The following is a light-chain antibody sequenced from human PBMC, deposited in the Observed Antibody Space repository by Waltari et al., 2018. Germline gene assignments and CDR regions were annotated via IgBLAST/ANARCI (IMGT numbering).Light chain of an antibody. CDR2: SNN. J-gene: IGLJ3*02. CDR3: AAWDDSLDGSWV. CDR1: SSNIGSNA. Sequence: QSVLTQPPSASGTPGQRVTISCSGSSSNIGSNAVNWYQQLPGTAPKLLIYSNNEGPSGVPDRFSGSKSGTSASLAISGLLSQDEADYYCAAWDDSLDGSWVFGGGTKLTVL. V-gene: IGLV1-44*01.